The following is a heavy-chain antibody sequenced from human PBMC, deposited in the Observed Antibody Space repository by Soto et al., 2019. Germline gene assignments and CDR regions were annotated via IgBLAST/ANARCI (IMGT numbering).Heavy chain of an antibody. CDR1: GGSISSSNW. V-gene: IGHV4-4*02. D-gene: IGHD6-13*01. Sequence: QVQLQESGPGLVKPSGTLSLTCAVSGGSISSSNWWSWVRQPPGKGLEWVGEIYHSGSTNYNPSLKSRVTISVDKSKNPFSLKLSSVTAADTAVYYCAGATYSSSWYPPFDYWGQGTLVTVSS. CDR2: IYHSGST. J-gene: IGHJ4*02. CDR3: AGATYSSSWYPPFDY.